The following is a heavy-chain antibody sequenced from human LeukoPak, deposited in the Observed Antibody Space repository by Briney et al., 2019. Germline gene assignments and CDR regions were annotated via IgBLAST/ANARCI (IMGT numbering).Heavy chain of an antibody. CDR1: GYTFTSYG. J-gene: IGHJ4*02. CDR2: ISAYNGNT. D-gene: IGHD3-22*01. CDR3: ARVSITMIVVVTRIDY. V-gene: IGHV1-18*01. Sequence: ASVKVSCKASGYTFTSYGISWVRQAPGQGLEWMGWISAYNGNTSYAQKLQGRVTMTTDTSTSTAYMELRSLRSDDTAVYYCARVSITMIVVVTRIDYWGQGTLVTVSS.